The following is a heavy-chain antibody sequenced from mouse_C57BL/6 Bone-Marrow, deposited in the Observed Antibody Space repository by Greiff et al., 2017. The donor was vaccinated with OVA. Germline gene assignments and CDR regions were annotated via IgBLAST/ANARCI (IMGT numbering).Heavy chain of an antibody. J-gene: IGHJ1*03. CDR3: ARREGPCFDV. CDR2: IYWDDDK. Sequence: QVTLKESGPGILQPSQTLSLTCSVSGFSLSTSGMGVSWLSQPSGLGLEWLAHIYWDDDKCYNTSLRSRPTISKDTSSNQLFLKITSVDTADTATCYCARREGPCFDVWGTGTTVTVSS. CDR1: GFSLSTSGMG. D-gene: IGHD3-3*01. V-gene: IGHV8-12*01.